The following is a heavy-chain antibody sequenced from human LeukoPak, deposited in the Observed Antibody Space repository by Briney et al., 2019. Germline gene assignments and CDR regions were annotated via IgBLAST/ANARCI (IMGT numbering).Heavy chain of an antibody. D-gene: IGHD6-13*01. CDR3: ATLIAAAGTMGDY. CDR1: GFTFSSYG. V-gene: IGHV3-30*02. CDR2: IRYDGTIK. J-gene: IGHJ4*02. Sequence: PGGSLRLSCAASGFTFSSYGMHWVRQAPGKGREWVAFIRYDGTIKYYTDSVKGRFTIYRDNSKNTLYLQMNRLRADDTAVYYCATLIAAAGTMGDYWGQGTLVSVSS.